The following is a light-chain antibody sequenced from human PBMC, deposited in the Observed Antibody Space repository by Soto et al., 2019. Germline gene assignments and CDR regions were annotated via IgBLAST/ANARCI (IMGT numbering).Light chain of an antibody. Sequence: EIVLTQSPATLSLSPGERATLSCRASQSVSSYLAWYQQKPGQAPRLLIYDASTRATGIPARFSGSGSGTEFTLTISSLQSEDFAVYYCQQYNNWPQTFGGGTKVDI. V-gene: IGKV3-15*01. J-gene: IGKJ4*01. CDR2: DAS. CDR1: QSVSSY. CDR3: QQYNNWPQT.